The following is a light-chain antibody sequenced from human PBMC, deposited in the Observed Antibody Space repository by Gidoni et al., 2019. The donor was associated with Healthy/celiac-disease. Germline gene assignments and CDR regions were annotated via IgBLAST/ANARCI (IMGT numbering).Light chain of an antibody. CDR1: QSVLYSSNNKNY. CDR3: QQYYSTPA. Sequence: DIVMTQSPDSLAESLAERATIHCKSSQSVLYSSNNKNYLAWYQQKPGQPPKLLIYWASTRESGVPDRFSGSGSGTDFTLTISSLQAEDVAVYYCQQYYSTPAFGQXTKVEIK. V-gene: IGKV4-1*01. CDR2: WAS. J-gene: IGKJ1*01.